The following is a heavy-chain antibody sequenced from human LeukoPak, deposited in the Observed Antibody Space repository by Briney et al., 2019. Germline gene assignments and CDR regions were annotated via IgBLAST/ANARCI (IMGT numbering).Heavy chain of an antibody. Sequence: SETLSLTCTVSHVSISTYYWSWIRQPPGKGLEWMGYIHYSGSANYNPSLKSRVTISVDTSKKQLSLMLRSVTAADTAVYYCARDIYGSGHGWFDTWGQGRLVTVSS. D-gene: IGHD3-10*01. CDR1: HVSISTYY. CDR3: ARDIYGSGHGWFDT. CDR2: IHYSGSA. V-gene: IGHV4-59*01. J-gene: IGHJ5*02.